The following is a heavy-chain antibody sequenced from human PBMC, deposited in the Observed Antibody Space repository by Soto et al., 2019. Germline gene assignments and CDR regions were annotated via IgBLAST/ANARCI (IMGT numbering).Heavy chain of an antibody. CDR2: ISDDGSNK. J-gene: IGHJ6*02. CDR3: ANSIYGSGSYATVDYYYGMDV. D-gene: IGHD3-10*01. Sequence: QVQLVESGGGVVQPGRSLRLSCAASGFTFSSYGMHWVRQAPGKGLEWVAVISDDGSNKYYADSVKGRFTISRDNSKNTLYLQMNSRRAEDTAVYYCANSIYGSGSYATVDYYYGMDVWGQGTTVTVSS. V-gene: IGHV3-30*18. CDR1: GFTFSSYG.